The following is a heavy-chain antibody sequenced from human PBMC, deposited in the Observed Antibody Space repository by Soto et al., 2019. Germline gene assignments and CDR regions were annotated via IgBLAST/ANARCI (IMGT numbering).Heavy chain of an antibody. V-gene: IGHV3-74*01. CDR3: ARSPERRLIFGVVEYYYGMDV. CDR1: GFTFSSYW. D-gene: IGHD3-3*01. J-gene: IGHJ6*02. CDR2: INSDGSST. Sequence: GSLRLSCAASGFTFSSYWMHWVRQAPGKGLVWVSRINSDGSSTSYADSVKGRFTISRDNAKNTLYLQMNSLRAEDTAVYYCARSPERRLIFGVVEYYYGMDVWGQGTTVTVSS.